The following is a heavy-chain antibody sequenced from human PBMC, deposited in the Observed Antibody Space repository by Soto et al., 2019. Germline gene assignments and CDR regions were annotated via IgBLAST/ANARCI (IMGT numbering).Heavy chain of an antibody. J-gene: IGHJ5*02. V-gene: IGHV3-21*01. CDR1: GFTFSSYS. D-gene: IGHD4-4*01. CDR3: ARDKEYSNYLSGFHP. Sequence: GGSLRLSCAASGFTFSSYSMNWVRQAPGKGLEWVSSISSSSSYIYYADSVKGRFTISRDNAKNSLYLQMNSLRAEDTAVYYCARDKEYSNYLSGFHPSGQGTLVTVPS. CDR2: ISSSSSYI.